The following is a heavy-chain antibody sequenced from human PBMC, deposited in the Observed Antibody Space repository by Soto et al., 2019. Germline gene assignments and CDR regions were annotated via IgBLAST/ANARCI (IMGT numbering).Heavy chain of an antibody. D-gene: IGHD3-16*01. Sequence: SVQVSRTPSGYGFESYYMHCVRQATGQGLEWMGIINPSGGSTSYAQKFQGRVTMTRDTSTSTVYMELSSLRSEDTAVYYCARDTYGIRIPPGAVDSWGQGTTVTVSS. CDR2: INPSGGST. J-gene: IGHJ3*02. V-gene: IGHV1-46*02. CDR1: GYGFESYY. CDR3: ARDTYGIRIPPGAVDS.